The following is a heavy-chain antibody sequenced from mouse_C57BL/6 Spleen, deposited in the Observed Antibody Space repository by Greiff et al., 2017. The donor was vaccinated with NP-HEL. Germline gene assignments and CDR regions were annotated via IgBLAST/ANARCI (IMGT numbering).Heavy chain of an antibody. J-gene: IGHJ3*01. CDR2: INPYNGGT. CDR3: ARDTTVPFAY. V-gene: IGHV1-19*01. D-gene: IGHD1-1*01. CDR1: GYTFTDYY. Sequence: EVQLQQSGPVLVKPGASVKMSCKASGYTFTDYYMNWVKQSHGKSLEWIGVINPYNGGTSYNQKFKGKATLTVDKSSSTAYMELNSLTSEDSAVYYCARDTTVPFAYWGQGTLVTVSA.